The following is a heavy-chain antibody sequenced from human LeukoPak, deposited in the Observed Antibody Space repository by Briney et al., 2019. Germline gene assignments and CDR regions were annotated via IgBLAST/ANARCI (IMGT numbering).Heavy chain of an antibody. CDR3: ARHGDSSGRYQGFYFDY. J-gene: IGHJ4*02. CDR2: IYYSGST. CDR1: GGSISRSSYY. V-gene: IGHV4-39*01. D-gene: IGHD6-19*01. Sequence: SETLSLTCTVSGGSISRSSYYWGWIRQPPGKGLEWIGSIYYSGSTYYNPSLKSRVTISVDTSKNQFSLKLSSVTAADTAVYYCARHGDSSGRYQGFYFDYWGQGTLVTVSS.